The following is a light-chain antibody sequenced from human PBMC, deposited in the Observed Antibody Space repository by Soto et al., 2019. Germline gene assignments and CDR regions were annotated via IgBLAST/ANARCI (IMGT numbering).Light chain of an antibody. Sequence: QSALTQPASVSGSPGQSITISCTGTSSDVGGYNYVSWYQQHPGKAPKLMIYEVSNRPSGVSNRFSGSRSGNTASLTISGLQAEDEADYYCSSYTSSSTLYXFGTGTKLTVL. CDR2: EVS. CDR1: SSDVGGYNY. CDR3: SSYTSSSTLYX. V-gene: IGLV2-14*01. J-gene: IGLJ1*01.